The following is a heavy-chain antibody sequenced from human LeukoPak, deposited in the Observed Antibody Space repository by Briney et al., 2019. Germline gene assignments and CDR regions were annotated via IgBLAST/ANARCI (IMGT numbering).Heavy chain of an antibody. CDR1: GGTFSSYA. Sequence: SAKLSCKASGGTFSSYAISWVRQAPGQGLEWMGGIISIFGTANYAQTFQGRVTITADESTSTAYMELSSLRSEDTAVYYCARMVRDYYFDYGGQGTLVTVSS. CDR2: IISIFGTA. CDR3: ARMVRDYYFDY. D-gene: IGHD3-10*01. J-gene: IGHJ4*02. V-gene: IGHV1-69*13.